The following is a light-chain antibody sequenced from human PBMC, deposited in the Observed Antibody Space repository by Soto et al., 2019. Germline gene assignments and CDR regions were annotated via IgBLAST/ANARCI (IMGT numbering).Light chain of an antibody. CDR3: QVWDISSGHVV. CDR2: YDS. J-gene: IGLJ3*02. CDR1: NIGSKS. Sequence: SYVLTQPPSVSVAAGKTASVACGGSNIGSKSVHWYQKKSGQAPVLVMYYDSDRPSGIPERFSGSNSGNTATLTISRVEAGDEAYYYCQVWDISSGHVVFGGGTKLTV. V-gene: IGLV3-21*01.